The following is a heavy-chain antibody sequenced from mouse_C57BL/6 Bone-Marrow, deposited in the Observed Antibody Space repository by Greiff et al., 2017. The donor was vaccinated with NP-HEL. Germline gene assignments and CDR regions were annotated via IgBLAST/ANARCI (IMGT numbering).Heavy chain of an antibody. V-gene: IGHV3-1*01. D-gene: IGHD2-4*01. CDR3: ARDRYDYDWYFDV. CDR2: ISYSGST. Sequence: DVKLQESGPGMVKPSQSLSLTCTVTGYSITSGYDWHWIRHFPGNKLEWMGYISYSGSTNYNPSLKSRISITHDTSKNHFFLKLNSVTTEDTATYYCARDRYDYDWYFDVWGTGTTVTVSS. CDR1: GYSITSGYD. J-gene: IGHJ1*03.